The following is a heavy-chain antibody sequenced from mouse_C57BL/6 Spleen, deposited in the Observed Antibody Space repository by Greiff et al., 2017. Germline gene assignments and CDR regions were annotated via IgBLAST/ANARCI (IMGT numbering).Heavy chain of an antibody. CDR1: GYAFSSSW. D-gene: IGHD2-1*01. CDR3: ARGRNYNYFDY. Sequence: QVQLQQSGPELVKPGASVKISCKASGYAFSSSWMNWVKQRPGKGLEWIGRIYPGDGDTNYNGKFKGKATLTADKSSSTAYMQLSSLTSEDSAVYFCARGRNYNYFDYWGQGTTLTVSS. J-gene: IGHJ2*01. V-gene: IGHV1-82*01. CDR2: IYPGDGDT.